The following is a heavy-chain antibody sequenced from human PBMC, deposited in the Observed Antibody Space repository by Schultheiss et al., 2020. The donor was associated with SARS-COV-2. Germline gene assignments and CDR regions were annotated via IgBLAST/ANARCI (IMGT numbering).Heavy chain of an antibody. CDR2: TNSLSNYI. D-gene: IGHD4-17*01. CDR3: ARDSDYGDYVIDY. Sequence: GESLKISCAASGFTFSNSDMSWVRQAPGKGLEWVSSTNSLSNYIYYSDSVKGRFTISRDNSKNTLYLQMNSLRVEDTAVYYCARDSDYGDYVIDYWGQGTLVTVSS. V-gene: IGHV3-21*01. CDR1: GFTFSNSD. J-gene: IGHJ4*02.